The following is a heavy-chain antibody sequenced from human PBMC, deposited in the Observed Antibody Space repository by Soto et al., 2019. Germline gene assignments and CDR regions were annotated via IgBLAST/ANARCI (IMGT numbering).Heavy chain of an antibody. D-gene: IGHD4-4*01. J-gene: IGHJ6*02. CDR1: GGSISSGDYY. Sequence: SETLSLTCTVSGGSISSGDYYWSWIRQPPGKGLEWIGYIYYSGSTYYNPSLKSRVTISVDTSKNQFSLKLSSVTAADTAVYYCARDPYSNYAPCGMDVWGQGTTVTVSS. V-gene: IGHV4-30-4*01. CDR3: ARDPYSNYAPCGMDV. CDR2: IYYSGST.